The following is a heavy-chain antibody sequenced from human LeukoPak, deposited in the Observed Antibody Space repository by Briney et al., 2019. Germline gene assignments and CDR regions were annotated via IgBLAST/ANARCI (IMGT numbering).Heavy chain of an antibody. V-gene: IGHV1-69*01. CDR3: ASSAPVAIPSFYYYGMDV. CDR2: IIPIFGTA. D-gene: IGHD3-10*01. Sequence: SVKVSCKASEGPFSSYAISWVRQAPGQGLEWMGGIIPIFGTANYAQKLQGRVTITADESTSTAYVKLSSLRSEDTAVYYCASSAPVAIPSFYYYGMDVWGKGTTVTVSS. CDR1: EGPFSSYA. J-gene: IGHJ6*04.